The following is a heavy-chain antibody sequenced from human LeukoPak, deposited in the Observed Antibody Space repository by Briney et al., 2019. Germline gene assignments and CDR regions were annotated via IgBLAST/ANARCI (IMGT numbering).Heavy chain of an antibody. Sequence: GGSLRLSCAASGFTFSSYAMHWVRQAPGKGLEWVAVILYDGSNKYYADSVKGRFTISRDNSENTLYLQMNSLRAEDTALYYCARAPFYYDSSGYPYFDGWGQGTLVTVSS. V-gene: IGHV3-30*14. CDR1: GFTFSSYA. J-gene: IGHJ4*02. D-gene: IGHD3-22*01. CDR3: ARAPFYYDSSGYPYFDG. CDR2: ILYDGSNK.